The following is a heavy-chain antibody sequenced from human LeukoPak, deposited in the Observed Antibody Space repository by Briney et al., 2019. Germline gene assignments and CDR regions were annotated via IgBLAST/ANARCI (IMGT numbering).Heavy chain of an antibody. D-gene: IGHD4-17*01. CDR1: GLTFSSYG. V-gene: IGHV3-30*02. Sequence: PGGSLRLSCAASGLTFSSYGMHWVRQAPGKGLEWVAFIRYDGSNKYYADSVKGRFTISRDNSKNTLYLQMNSLRAEDTAVYYCAKDPSTAYYGDYYFDYWGQGTLVTVSS. J-gene: IGHJ4*02. CDR2: IRYDGSNK. CDR3: AKDPSTAYYGDYYFDY.